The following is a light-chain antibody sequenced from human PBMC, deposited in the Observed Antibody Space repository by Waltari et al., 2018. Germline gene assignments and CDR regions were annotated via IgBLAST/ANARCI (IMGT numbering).Light chain of an antibody. J-gene: IGLJ3*02. CDR3: NSYTGSSSWV. Sequence: QSALTQPASVSGSPGKSITISCYGTSSDVGFYNYVYWYQQHPGKAPKLMIYDVSQRPSGVSDRFSGSKSGNTASLTISGLQAEDEADYYCNSYTGSSSWVFGGGTKVTVL. V-gene: IGLV2-14*01. CDR1: SSDVGFYNY. CDR2: DVS.